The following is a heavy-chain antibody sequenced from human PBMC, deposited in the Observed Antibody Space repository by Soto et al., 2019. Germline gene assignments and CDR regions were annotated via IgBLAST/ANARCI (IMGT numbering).Heavy chain of an antibody. Sequence: PSETLSLTCAVSGGSISSGGYSWSWIREPPGKGLEWIGYMYHSGSTYYNPSLKSRVTISIDRSKNQFSLKVSSVTAADTAVFYCARLAGYCSGTSCYGYYGMDVWGQGTTVTVSS. CDR3: ARLAGYCSGTSCYGYYGMDV. CDR2: MYHSGST. J-gene: IGHJ6*02. CDR1: GGSISSGGYS. D-gene: IGHD2-2*01. V-gene: IGHV4-30-2*01.